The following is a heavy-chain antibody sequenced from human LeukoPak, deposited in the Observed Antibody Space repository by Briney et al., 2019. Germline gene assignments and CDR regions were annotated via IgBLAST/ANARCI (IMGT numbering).Heavy chain of an antibody. J-gene: IGHJ4*02. D-gene: IGHD2-15*01. CDR3: ARDGFGYCSGGSCYQDDY. V-gene: IGHV4-59*12. CDR1: GGSISSYY. Sequence: SETLSLTCTVSGGSISSYYWSWIRQPPGKGLEWIGYIYYSGSTNYNPSLKSRVTISVDTSKNQFSLKLSSVTAADTAVYYCARDGFGYCSGGSCYQDDYWGQGTLVTVSS. CDR2: IYYSGST.